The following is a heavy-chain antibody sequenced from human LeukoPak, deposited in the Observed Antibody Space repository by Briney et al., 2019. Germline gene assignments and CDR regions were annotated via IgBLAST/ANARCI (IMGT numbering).Heavy chain of an antibody. CDR1: GGTFSSYA. CDR2: IIPMFGSA. V-gene: IGHV1-69*13. CDR3: ARSKGLLGYSSRWIDY. J-gene: IGHJ4*02. D-gene: IGHD6-13*01. Sequence: ASVKVSCKASGGTFSSYAISWVRQAPGQGLEWMGGIIPMFGSANYAQKFLGRVTVTADESTSTAYMELRSLRPEDTAVYYCARSKGLLGYSSRWIDYWGQGTLVTVSS.